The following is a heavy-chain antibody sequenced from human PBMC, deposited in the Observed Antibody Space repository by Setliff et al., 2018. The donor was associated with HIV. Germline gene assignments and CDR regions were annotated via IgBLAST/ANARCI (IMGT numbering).Heavy chain of an antibody. D-gene: IGHD2-15*01. J-gene: IGHJ6*02. CDR3: ARGGWSGGGPLHYSYYYLDV. V-gene: IGHV1-69*13. Sequence: ASVKVSCKTSGGTFRSQAISWVRQAPGQGLEWMGGLISMFKIPQIAQKFQGRVTITADESTSTAYMGLSSLTSEDAAVYYCARGGWSGGGPLHYSYYYLDVWGQGTAVTVSS. CDR1: GGTFRSQA. CDR2: LISMFKIP.